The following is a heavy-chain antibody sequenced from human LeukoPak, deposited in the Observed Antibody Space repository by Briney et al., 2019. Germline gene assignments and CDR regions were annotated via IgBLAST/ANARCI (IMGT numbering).Heavy chain of an antibody. Sequence: GGSLRLSCATSGFTFTNAWMSWVRQAPGKGLEWVGRINSDGSSTSYADSVKGRFTISRDNAKNTLYLQMNSLRAEDTAVYYCAILAAYWGQGTLVTVSS. CDR3: AILAAY. J-gene: IGHJ4*02. D-gene: IGHD6-25*01. V-gene: IGHV3-74*01. CDR2: INSDGSST. CDR1: GFTFTNAW.